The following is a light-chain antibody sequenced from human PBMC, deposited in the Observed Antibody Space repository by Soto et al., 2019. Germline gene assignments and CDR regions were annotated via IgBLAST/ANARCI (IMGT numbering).Light chain of an antibody. CDR2: GAS. CDR3: QHYAASPWA. J-gene: IGKJ1*01. CDR1: QSVSSN. V-gene: IGKV3-20*01. Sequence: EIVLTQSPGTLSLSPGESATLLCRASQSVSSNLAWYQQKPGQAPRLLIYGASTRATGIPDRFSGSGSGTEFTLSISRLDPADFAVYYCQHYAASPWAFGPGTKVDIK.